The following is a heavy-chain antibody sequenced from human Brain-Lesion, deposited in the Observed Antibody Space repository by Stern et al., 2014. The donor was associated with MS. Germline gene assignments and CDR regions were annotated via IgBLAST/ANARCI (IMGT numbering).Heavy chain of an antibody. CDR1: GFIFSDHY. J-gene: IGHJ4*02. CDR2: ISTTASNI. V-gene: IGHV3-11*01. Sequence: VQLLESGGTLVKPGGSLRLSCAASGFIFSDHYMNWIRQAPGQGLAWVSYISTTASNIYYADSVKGRFTISRDNTKNSLFLLMSSLRAEDTAVYYCAISSSRYYFDSWGLGTLVTVSS. CDR3: AISSSRYYFDS. D-gene: IGHD2-2*01.